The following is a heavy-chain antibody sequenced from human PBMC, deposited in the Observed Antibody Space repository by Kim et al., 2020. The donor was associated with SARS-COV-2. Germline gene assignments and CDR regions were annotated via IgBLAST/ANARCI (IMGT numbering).Heavy chain of an antibody. J-gene: IGHJ3*02. CDR1: GGSISSSSYY. V-gene: IGHV4-39*01. D-gene: IGHD1-26*01. Sequence: SETLSLTCTVSGGSISSSSYYWGWIRQPPGKGLEWIGSIYYSGSTYYNPSLKSRVTISVDTSKNQFSLKLSSVTAADTAVYYCARHMPREWELPHDDAFDIWGQGTMVTVSS. CDR3: ARHMPREWELPHDDAFDI. CDR2: IYYSGST.